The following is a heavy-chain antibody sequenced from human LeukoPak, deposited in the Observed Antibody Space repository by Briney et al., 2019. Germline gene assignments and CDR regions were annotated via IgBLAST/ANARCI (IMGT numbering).Heavy chain of an antibody. Sequence: GGSLRLSCAASGFTFNNDWMNWVRQAPGKGLEWVGRIKSKIDGGTTDYAAPVKGRFTISRDDSKNMLYLQMNSLKTEDTAVYYCTTGGNVLVAGTRAFDIWGQGTVVTVSS. CDR2: IKSKIDGGTT. V-gene: IGHV3-15*07. D-gene: IGHD6-19*01. CDR3: TTGGNVLVAGTRAFDI. CDR1: GFTFNNDW. J-gene: IGHJ3*02.